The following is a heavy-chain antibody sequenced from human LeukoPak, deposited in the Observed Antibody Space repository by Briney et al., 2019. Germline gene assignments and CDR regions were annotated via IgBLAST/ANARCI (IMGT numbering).Heavy chain of an antibody. D-gene: IGHD1-26*01. V-gene: IGHV3-53*01. J-gene: IGHJ4*02. CDR2: IYSGSST. CDR3: AREGTTTSFDY. Sequence: GGSLRLSCAASGFTFSSYGMSWVRQAPGKGLEWVSVIYSGSSTYYADSVKGRFTISRDNSKNTVYLQMSSLRAEDTAVYYCAREGTTTSFDYWGQGTLVTVSS. CDR1: GFTFSSYG.